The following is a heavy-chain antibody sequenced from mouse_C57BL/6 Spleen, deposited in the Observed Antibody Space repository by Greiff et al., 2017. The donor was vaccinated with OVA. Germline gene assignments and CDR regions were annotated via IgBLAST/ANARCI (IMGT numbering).Heavy chain of an antibody. CDR1: GYTFTSYW. CDR2: IDPSDSYT. CDR3: ARIGETGYWYFDG. V-gene: IGHV1-50*01. Sequence: QVQLQQPGAELVKPGASVKLSCKASGYTFTSYWMQWVRQRPGQGLEWVGEIDPSDSYTNYNQKLKGKATLTVDKSSSTAYMQLSSLTSEDSAVYYCARIGETGYWYFDGWGTGTTVTVAS. J-gene: IGHJ1*03. D-gene: IGHD4-1*01.